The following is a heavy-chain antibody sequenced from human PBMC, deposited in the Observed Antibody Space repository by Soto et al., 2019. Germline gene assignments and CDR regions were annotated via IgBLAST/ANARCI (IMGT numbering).Heavy chain of an antibody. J-gene: IGHJ6*02. V-gene: IGHV4-31*03. D-gene: IGHD3-10*01. CDR3: ARDLYYGSGSYYYYYGMDV. Sequence: QVQLQESGPGLVKPSQTLSLTCTVSGGSISSGGYYWSWIRQHPGKGLEWIGYIYYSGSTYYNPSLKSRVTISVDPSKNQFSLKLSSVTAADTAVYYCARDLYYGSGSYYYYYGMDVWGQGTTVTVSS. CDR1: GGSISSGGYY. CDR2: IYYSGST.